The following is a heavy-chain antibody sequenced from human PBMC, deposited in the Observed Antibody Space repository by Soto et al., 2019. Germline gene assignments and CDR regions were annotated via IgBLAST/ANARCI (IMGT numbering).Heavy chain of an antibody. J-gene: IGHJ3*02. V-gene: IGHV3-53*01. CDR1: GFTVSSNY. CDR2: IYSGGST. D-gene: IGHD6-13*01. Sequence: GESLKISCAASGFTVSSNYMSWVRQAPGKGLEWVSVIYSGGSTYYADSVKGRFTISRDNSKNTLYLQMNSLRAEDTAVYYCASPRRQLGAFDIWGQGTMVTVSS. CDR3: ASPRRQLGAFDI.